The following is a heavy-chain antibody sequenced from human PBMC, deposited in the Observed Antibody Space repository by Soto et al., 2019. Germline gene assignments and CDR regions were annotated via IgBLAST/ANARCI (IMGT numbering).Heavy chain of an antibody. CDR3: ARGRRGSGWYVNPFDY. J-gene: IGHJ4*02. CDR1: GGSISSSSYY. Sequence: QLQLQESGPGLVKPSETLSLTCTVSGGSISSSSYYWGWIRQPPGKGLEWIGSIYYSGSTYYNPSLKSRVTISVDTSKNQFSLKLSSVTAADTAVYYCARGRRGSGWYVNPFDYWGQGTLVTVSS. CDR2: IYYSGST. V-gene: IGHV4-39*01. D-gene: IGHD6-19*01.